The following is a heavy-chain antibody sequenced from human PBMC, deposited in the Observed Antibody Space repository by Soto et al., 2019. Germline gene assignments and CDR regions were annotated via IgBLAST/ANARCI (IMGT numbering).Heavy chain of an antibody. CDR2: ITKTGDT. CDR1: GFTFSNCV. Sequence: EVHLLESGGVLVQPGESLRLSCETSGFTFSNCVMTWVRPAPGKGLEWVSVITKTGDTDYADSVKGRFTISRDNSKNTVYLQMNSLRAEDTAVYYCAKGLLNGRWYAADWGQGTLVTVSS. V-gene: IGHV3-23*01. CDR3: AKGLLNGRWYAAD. J-gene: IGHJ4*02. D-gene: IGHD6-13*01.